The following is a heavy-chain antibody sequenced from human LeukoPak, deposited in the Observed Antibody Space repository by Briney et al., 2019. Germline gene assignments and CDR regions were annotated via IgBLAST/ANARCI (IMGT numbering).Heavy chain of an antibody. CDR3: AREEYGDYVGY. CDR1: GGSISSYS. D-gene: IGHD4-17*01. J-gene: IGHJ4*02. Sequence: SETLSLTCTVSGGSISSYSWSWIRQPPGKRLEWIGYVYYSGTTNYNPSLRSRVTISVDTSKNQFSLKLNSVTAADTAVYYCAREEYGDYVGYWGQGTLVTVSS. V-gene: IGHV4-59*01. CDR2: VYYSGTT.